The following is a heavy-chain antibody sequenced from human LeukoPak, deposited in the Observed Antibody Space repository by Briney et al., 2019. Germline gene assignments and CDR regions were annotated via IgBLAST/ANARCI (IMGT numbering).Heavy chain of an antibody. CDR3: ARDKIVGATHFDY. CDR2: IKQDGSEK. J-gene: IGHJ4*02. CDR1: GFTFSSYW. V-gene: IGHV3-7*01. Sequence: GGSLRLSCAASGFTFSSYWMSWVRQAPGKGLEWVANIKQDGSEKYYVDSVKGRFTISRDNAKNSVYLQMNSLRAEDTAVYYCARDKIVGATHFDYWGQGTLVTVSS. D-gene: IGHD1-26*01.